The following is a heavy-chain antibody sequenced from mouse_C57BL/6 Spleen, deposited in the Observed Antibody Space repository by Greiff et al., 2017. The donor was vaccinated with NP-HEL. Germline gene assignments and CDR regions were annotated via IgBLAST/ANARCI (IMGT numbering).Heavy chain of an antibody. D-gene: IGHD2-2*01. J-gene: IGHJ1*03. CDR3: ARCLGCNWYFDV. Sequence: QVQLQQPGTELVKPGASVKLSCKASGYTFTSYWMHWVKQRPGQGLEWIGNINPSNGGTNYNEKFKSKATLTVDKSSSTAYMQLSSLASEDSAVYYCARCLGCNWYFDVWGTGTTVTVSS. V-gene: IGHV1-53*01. CDR2: INPSNGGT. CDR1: GYTFTSYW.